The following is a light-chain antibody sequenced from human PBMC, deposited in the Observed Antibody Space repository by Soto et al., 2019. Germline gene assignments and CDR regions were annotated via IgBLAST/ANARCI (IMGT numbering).Light chain of an antibody. J-gene: IGKJ2*01. V-gene: IGKV3-15*01. CDR2: DAS. Sequence: EVVMTQPPDTLSVSPGERATLSCRASQSINRNLAWYQQKPGQAPRRLIYDASTRATGIPARFSGYGSGTEFTLTISSLQSEDFAVYYCQQYNNWPYTFGQGTRLEIK. CDR3: QQYNNWPYT. CDR1: QSINRN.